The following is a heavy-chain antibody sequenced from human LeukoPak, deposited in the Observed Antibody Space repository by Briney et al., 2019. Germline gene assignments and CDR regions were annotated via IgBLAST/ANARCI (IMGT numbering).Heavy chain of an antibody. CDR1: GFTFSSYA. J-gene: IGHJ4*02. CDR2: ISGSGGST. D-gene: IGHD1-14*01. CDR3: ANGRHAPGLLDY. V-gene: IGHV3-23*01. Sequence: GGSLRLSCAASGFTFSSYAMSWVRQAPGKGLEWVSAISGSGGSTYYADSVKGRFTISRDNSKNTLSLQMNSLRAEDTAVYYCANGRHAPGLLDYWGQGTLVTVSS.